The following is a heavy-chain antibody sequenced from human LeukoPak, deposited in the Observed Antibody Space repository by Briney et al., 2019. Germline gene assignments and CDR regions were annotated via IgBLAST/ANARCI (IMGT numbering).Heavy chain of an antibody. D-gene: IGHD2-15*01. CDR3: ARVSYCSGGSCYSYYYYGMDV. CDR2: IKQDGSEK. J-gene: IGHJ6*02. CDR1: GFTFSSYW. V-gene: IGHV3-7*01. Sequence: GGSLRLSCAASGFTFSSYWMSWVRQAPGKGLEWVANIKQDGSEKYYVDSVKGRFTISRDNAKNSLYLQMNSLRAEDTAVYYCARVSYCSGGSCYSYYYYGMDVWGQGTTVTVSS.